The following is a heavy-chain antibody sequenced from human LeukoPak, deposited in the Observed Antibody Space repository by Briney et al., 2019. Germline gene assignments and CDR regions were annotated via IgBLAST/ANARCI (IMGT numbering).Heavy chain of an antibody. CDR2: INHSGST. Sequence: SETLSLTCAVYGWPFSDYYWSWIRQPPGKGLEWIGEINHSGSTNYNPSLKSRVTISVDTSKNQFSLKLSSVTAADTAVYYCARDQVVMITFGGVIEQRYYGMDVWGQGTTVTVSS. J-gene: IGHJ6*02. CDR3: ARDQVVMITFGGVIEQRYYGMDV. D-gene: IGHD3-16*02. V-gene: IGHV4-34*01. CDR1: GWPFSDYY.